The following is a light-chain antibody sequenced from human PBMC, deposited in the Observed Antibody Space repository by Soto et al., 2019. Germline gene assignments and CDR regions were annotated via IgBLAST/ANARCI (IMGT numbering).Light chain of an antibody. CDR1: QGIAPY. Sequence: DVQMTQSPSSLSAFVGARVTITCRASQGIAPYLAWFQQKPGKVPKLLIYATSTLQSGVPSRFSGSGSGTDFTLTINSLQPEDVGTYSCQKYNSASLTFGGGTKVEIK. J-gene: IGKJ4*01. CDR3: QKYNSASLT. V-gene: IGKV1-27*01. CDR2: ATS.